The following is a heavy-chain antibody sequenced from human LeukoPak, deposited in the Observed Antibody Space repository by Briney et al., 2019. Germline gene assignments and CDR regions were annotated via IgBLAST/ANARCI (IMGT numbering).Heavy chain of an antibody. J-gene: IGHJ6*02. V-gene: IGHV3-30*04. CDR2: ISYDGSNK. CDR3: AKSGYCSSTSCYSRFYYYYYYGMDV. D-gene: IGHD2-2*02. CDR1: GFTFSSYA. Sequence: PGGSLRLSCAASGFTFSSYAMHWVRQAPGKGLEWVAVISYDGSNKYYADSVKGRFTISRDNSKNTLYLQMNSLRAEDTAVYYCAKSGYCSSTSCYSRFYYYYYYGMDVWGQGTTVTVSS.